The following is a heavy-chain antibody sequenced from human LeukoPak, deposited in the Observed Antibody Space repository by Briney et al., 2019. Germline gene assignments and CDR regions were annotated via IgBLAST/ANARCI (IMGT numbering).Heavy chain of an antibody. Sequence: PGGSLRLSCAASGFTFSSYAMSWVRQAPGKGLEWVSAISGSGGSTYYADSVKGRFTISRDNSKNTLYLQMNSLRAEDTAVYYCAKSSGYCSSTSCYPPDYWGQGTLVTVSS. J-gene: IGHJ4*02. V-gene: IGHV3-23*01. CDR3: AKSSGYCSSTSCYPPDY. CDR2: ISGSGGST. D-gene: IGHD2-2*01. CDR1: GFTFSSYA.